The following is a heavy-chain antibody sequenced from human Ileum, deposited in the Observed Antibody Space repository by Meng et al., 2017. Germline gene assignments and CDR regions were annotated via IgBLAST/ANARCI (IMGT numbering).Heavy chain of an antibody. CDR2: ISSSGGST. CDR1: GFTFCTYD. V-gene: IGHV3-23*04. J-gene: IGHJ4*02. Sequence: EVHLVESGGGLVQPGGSLRLSCAASGFTFCTYDISWVRQVPGKGLEWVSAISSSGGSTYYADSVKGRFTISRDNSKSTLYLQMNSLRAEDTALYYCAKVGWEDYWGQGTLVTVSS. D-gene: IGHD1-26*01. CDR3: AKVGWEDY.